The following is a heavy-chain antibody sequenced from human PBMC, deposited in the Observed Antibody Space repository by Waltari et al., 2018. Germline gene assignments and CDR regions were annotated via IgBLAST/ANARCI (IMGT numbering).Heavy chain of an antibody. CDR2: IPLGTNA. V-gene: IGHV3-53*01. CDR3: ARAHVYYYDSSGYFDY. Sequence: EVQLVESGGGLIQPGGSLRLSCVGSGFTVNSNYISWVRQVPGKGLEWVSNIPLGTNANYAESVKGRFTISRDNSKNTLYLQMNSLRAEDTAVYYCARAHVYYYDSSGYFDYWGQGTLVTVSS. J-gene: IGHJ4*02. D-gene: IGHD3-22*01. CDR1: GFTVNSNY.